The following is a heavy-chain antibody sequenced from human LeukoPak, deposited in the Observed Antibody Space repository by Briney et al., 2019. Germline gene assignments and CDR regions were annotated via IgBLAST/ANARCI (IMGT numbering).Heavy chain of an antibody. D-gene: IGHD5-12*01. J-gene: IGHJ4*02. CDR1: GFTFSSYA. CDR2: ISGSSGIT. CDR3: AKDPRVATIEIFDN. Sequence: GESLRLSCAASGFTFSSYAMSWVRQAPGKGLEWVSAISGSSGITYYADSVKGRFTISRDNSKNTLHLQMNSLRADDTAVYHCAKDPRVATIEIFDNWGQGTLVTVSS. V-gene: IGHV3-23*01.